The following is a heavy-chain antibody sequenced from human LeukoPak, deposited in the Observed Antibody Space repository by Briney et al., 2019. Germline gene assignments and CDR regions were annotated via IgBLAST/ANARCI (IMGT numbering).Heavy chain of an antibody. Sequence: GGSLRLSCAASGFTFSSYAMSWVRQAPGKGLEWVSAISGSGGSTYYADSVKGRFTIPRDNSKNTLYLQMNSLRAEDTAVYYCAKDNPSMVRGVIMPNTAIDYWGQGTLVTVSS. CDR2: ISGSGGST. J-gene: IGHJ4*02. CDR3: AKDNPSMVRGVIMPNTAIDY. CDR1: GFTFSSYA. V-gene: IGHV3-23*01. D-gene: IGHD3-10*01.